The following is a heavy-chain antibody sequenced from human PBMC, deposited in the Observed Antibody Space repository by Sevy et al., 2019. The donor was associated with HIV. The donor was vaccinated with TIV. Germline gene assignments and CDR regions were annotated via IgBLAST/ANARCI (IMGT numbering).Heavy chain of an antibody. CDR2: ISAYNGNT. CDR1: GYTFTSYG. V-gene: IGHV1-18*04. CDR3: AGGVTMVRGVRQSPRNTDAFDI. D-gene: IGHD3-10*01. J-gene: IGHJ3*02. Sequence: ASVKVSCKASGYTFTSYGISWVRQAPGQGLEWMGWISAYNGNTNYAQKLQGRVTMTTDTSTSTAYMELRSLRSDDTAVYYCAGGVTMVRGVRQSPRNTDAFDIWGQGTMVTVSS.